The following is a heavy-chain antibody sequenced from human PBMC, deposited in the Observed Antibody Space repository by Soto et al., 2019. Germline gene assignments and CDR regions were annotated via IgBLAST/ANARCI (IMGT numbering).Heavy chain of an antibody. J-gene: IGHJ4*02. V-gene: IGHV3-30*18. CDR1: GFGFKSYG. Sequence: XEFLRLSCAASGFGFKSYGMHWVRQAPGRGLEWVAAISYDGGHMYYADSVKGRFTISRDNSKNTLYLQMTSPRPEDTAVYYCVKDSWWLVSFDQCGQGTLVTVSS. CDR3: VKDSWWLVSFDQ. D-gene: IGHD6-19*01. CDR2: ISYDGGHM.